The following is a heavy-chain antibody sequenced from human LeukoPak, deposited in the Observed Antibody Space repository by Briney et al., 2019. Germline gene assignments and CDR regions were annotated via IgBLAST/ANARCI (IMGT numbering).Heavy chain of an antibody. V-gene: IGHV4-61*08. J-gene: IGHJ4*02. CDR1: GGSISSGGSS. CDR3: ARGIAAFYYFDY. Sequence: SETPSLTCAVSGGSISSGGSSWSWIRQPPGTGLEWIGYIYYSGSTNYNPSLKSRVTISVDTSKNQFSLKLSSVTAADTAVYYCARGIAAFYYFDYWGQGTLVTVSS. CDR2: IYYSGST. D-gene: IGHD6-25*01.